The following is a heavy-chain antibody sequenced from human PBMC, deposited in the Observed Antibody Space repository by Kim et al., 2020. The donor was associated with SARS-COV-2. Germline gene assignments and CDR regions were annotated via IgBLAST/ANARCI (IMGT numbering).Heavy chain of an antibody. CDR1: GFTFSSYW. J-gene: IGHJ3*02. CDR2: IKQDGSEK. D-gene: IGHD3-10*01. Sequence: GGSLRLSCAASGFTFSSYWMSWVRQAPGKGLEWVANIKQDGSEKYYVDSVKGRFTISRDNAKNSLYLQMNSLRAEDTAVYYCARHITMVRGVAGDAFDIWGQGTMVTVSS. CDR3: ARHITMVRGVAGDAFDI. V-gene: IGHV3-7*03.